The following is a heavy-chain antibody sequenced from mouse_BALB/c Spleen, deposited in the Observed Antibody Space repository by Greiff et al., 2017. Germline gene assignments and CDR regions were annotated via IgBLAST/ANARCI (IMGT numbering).Heavy chain of an antibody. V-gene: IGHV5-6-3*01. J-gene: IGHJ3*01. CDR2: INSNGGST. CDR3: ASANPLYNYGSSPFAY. Sequence: EVKLMESGGGLVQPGGSLKLSCAASGFTFSSYGMSWVRQTPDKRLELVATINSNGGSTYYPDSVKGRFTISRDHAKNTLYLQLSSLKSEDTAMYYCASANPLYNYGSSPFAYWGQGTLVTVSA. CDR1: GFTFSSYG. D-gene: IGHD1-1*01.